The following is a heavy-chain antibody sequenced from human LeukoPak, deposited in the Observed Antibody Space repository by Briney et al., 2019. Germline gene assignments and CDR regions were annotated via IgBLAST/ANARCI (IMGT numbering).Heavy chain of an antibody. V-gene: IGHV1-2*02. CDR2: INPNSGGT. Sequence: ASVKVSCKASGYTFTGYYMHWVRQAPGQGLEWMGWINPNSGGTNYAQKFQGRVTMTRDTSISTAYMELSRLRSDDTAVYYCARDDILTGYYVVDYWGQGTLVTVSS. D-gene: IGHD3-9*01. CDR1: GYTFTGYY. CDR3: ARDDILTGYYVVDY. J-gene: IGHJ4*02.